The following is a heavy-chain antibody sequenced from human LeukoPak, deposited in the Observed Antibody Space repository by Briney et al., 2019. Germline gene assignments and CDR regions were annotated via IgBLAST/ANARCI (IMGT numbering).Heavy chain of an antibody. CDR3: AKTMGAIDHDY. V-gene: IGHV3-23*01. J-gene: IGHJ4*02. D-gene: IGHD1-26*01. CDR2: ISGSGGST. CDR1: GFTFSGFA. Sequence: GGSLRLSCAASGFTFSGFAMSRVRQAPGKGLEWVSTISGSGGSTYYADSVKGRFTISRDNSKNTLYLQMNILRAEDTAVYYCAKTMGAIDHDYWGQGTLVTVSS.